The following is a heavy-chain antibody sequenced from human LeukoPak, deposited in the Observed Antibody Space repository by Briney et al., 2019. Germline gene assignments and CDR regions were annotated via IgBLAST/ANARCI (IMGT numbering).Heavy chain of an antibody. Sequence: PGRSLRLSCAASGFTFSSYAMHWVRQAPGKGLEWVAVISYDGSNKYYADSVKGRFTISRDNAKTSLYLQMSSLRTEDTALYFCAKDSFIRGATMWSAFDIWGQGTMVTVS. D-gene: IGHD1-26*01. CDR2: ISYDGSNK. V-gene: IGHV3-30-3*01. CDR1: GFTFSSYA. CDR3: AKDSFIRGATMWSAFDI. J-gene: IGHJ3*02.